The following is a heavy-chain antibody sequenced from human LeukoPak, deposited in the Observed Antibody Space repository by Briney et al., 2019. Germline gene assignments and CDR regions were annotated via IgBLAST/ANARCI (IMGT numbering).Heavy chain of an antibody. D-gene: IGHD3-22*01. J-gene: IGHJ2*01. CDR3: ARAAYYDRSGHYYWYFDL. CDR1: GGSISSGNYY. CDR2: IYSSGST. V-gene: IGHV4-61*02. Sequence: PSETLSLTCTVSGGSISSGNYYWGWIRQPAGKGLEWIGRIYSSGSTYYSPSLKGGVIISVDTSRNQFSLQLSSVTAADTAVYYCARAAYYDRSGHYYWYFDLWGRGTLVTVSS.